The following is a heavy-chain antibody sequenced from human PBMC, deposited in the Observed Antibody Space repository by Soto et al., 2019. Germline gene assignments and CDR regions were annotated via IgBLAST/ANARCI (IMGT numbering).Heavy chain of an antibody. V-gene: IGHV3-48*03. CDR3: VRDGRSGYSGMDV. CDR1: GFTFSSYE. CDR2: ISSSGTTI. Sequence: GGSLRLSCAASGFTFSSYEMNWVRQAPGKGLEWVSYISSSGTTIYYADSVKGRFTISRDNAKNSLYLQINSLRAEDTAVYYCVRDGRSGYSGMDVWGQGTTVTVSS. J-gene: IGHJ6*02. D-gene: IGHD2-21*01.